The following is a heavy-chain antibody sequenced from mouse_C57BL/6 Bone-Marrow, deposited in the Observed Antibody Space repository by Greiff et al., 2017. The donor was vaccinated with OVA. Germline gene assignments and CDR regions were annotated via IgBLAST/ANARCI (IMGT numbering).Heavy chain of an antibody. J-gene: IGHJ3*01. CDR1: GFSLTSYG. V-gene: IGHV2-5*01. CDR2: IWRGGST. D-gene: IGHD2-5*01. Sequence: QVQLKQSGPGLVQPSQSLSITCTVSGFSLTSYGVPWVRQSPGKGLEWLGVIWRGGSTDYNAAFMSRLSITKDNSKSQVFFKMNSLQADDTAIYYCANSYYSNYAWFAYWGQGTLVTVSA. CDR3: ANSYYSNYAWFAY.